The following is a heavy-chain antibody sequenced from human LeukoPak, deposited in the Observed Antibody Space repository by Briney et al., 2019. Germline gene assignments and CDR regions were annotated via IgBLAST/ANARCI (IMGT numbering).Heavy chain of an antibody. CDR2: INHSGST. Sequence: SETLSLTCAVYGGSFSGYYWSWTRQPPGKGLEWIGEINHSGSTNYNPSLKSRVTISVDTSKNQFSLKLSSVTAADTAVYYCARQGVSGMIVPDQHWGQGTLVTVSS. D-gene: IGHD3-22*01. CDR1: GGSFSGYY. V-gene: IGHV4-34*01. J-gene: IGHJ1*01. CDR3: ARQGVSGMIVPDQH.